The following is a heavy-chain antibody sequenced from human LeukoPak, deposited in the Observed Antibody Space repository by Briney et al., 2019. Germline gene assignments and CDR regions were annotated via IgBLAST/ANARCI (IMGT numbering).Heavy chain of an antibody. CDR3: ARGVGTLEPNH. V-gene: IGHV3-30*04. Sequence: PGRSLRLSCAASGFTFSSYAMLWVRQAPGKGLEWVALISYDGSDKYYADSVKGRFTISRDNAKNSLYLQMNSLRAEDTAVYYCARGVGTLEPNHWGQGTLVTVSS. J-gene: IGHJ4*02. D-gene: IGHD2-21*02. CDR2: ISYDGSDK. CDR1: GFTFSSYA.